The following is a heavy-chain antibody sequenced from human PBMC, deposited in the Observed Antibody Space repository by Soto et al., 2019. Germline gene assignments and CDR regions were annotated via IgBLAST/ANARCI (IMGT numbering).Heavy chain of an antibody. D-gene: IGHD1-1*01. J-gene: IGHJ6*02. CDR2: ISPYNGTT. V-gene: IGHV1-18*04. CDR1: GYTFTTYG. Sequence: GASVKVSCKASGYTFTTYGISWVRQAPGQGLEWMGWISPYNGTTKYAEKFQGEMTMTTDTATSTAYMDLRSLRSDDTAVYYCARDGERDTGLNFYYYLHGMDAWGQGTRGTVS. CDR3: ARDGERDTGLNFYYYLHGMDA.